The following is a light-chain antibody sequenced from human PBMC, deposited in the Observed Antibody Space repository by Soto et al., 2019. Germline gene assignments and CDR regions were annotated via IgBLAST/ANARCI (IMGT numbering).Light chain of an antibody. CDR3: LQHDSFPPT. V-gene: IGKV1-17*03. J-gene: IGKJ5*01. CDR2: AAS. Sequence: DIQMTQSPSAMSASVGDRVTISCRASQDIGNHLAWFQQKPGKVPQRLIYAASSLQTGVPSRSSGSGSGTDFTLTINSLQPEDFATYYCLQHDSFPPTFGQGTRLEIK. CDR1: QDIGNH.